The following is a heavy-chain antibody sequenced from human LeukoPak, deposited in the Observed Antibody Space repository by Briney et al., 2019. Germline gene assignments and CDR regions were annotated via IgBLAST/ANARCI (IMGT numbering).Heavy chain of an antibody. CDR3: TRSLQVAAPSLDF. J-gene: IGHJ4*02. D-gene: IGHD1-1*01. CDR2: IYTGGTT. V-gene: IGHV3-66*01. Sequence: GGSLRLACAASGFTVSSNYMSWVRQAPGKGLEWVSIIYTGGTTYYADSVKGRFTISRDNSKNTLYLQMHSLRAEDTAVYYCTRSLQVAAPSLDFWGQGALVTVSS. CDR1: GFTVSSNY.